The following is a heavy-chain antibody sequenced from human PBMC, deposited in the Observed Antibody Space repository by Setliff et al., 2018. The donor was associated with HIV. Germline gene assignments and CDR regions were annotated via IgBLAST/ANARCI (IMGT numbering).Heavy chain of an antibody. CDR3: ARRESSSFSFLAKYNWFDP. CDR2: ISHTGST. V-gene: IGHV4-34*01. CDR1: GGSILSGGYY. D-gene: IGHD6-6*01. J-gene: IGHJ5*02. Sequence: SETLSLTCSVSGGSILSGGYYWSWIRQPPGKGLEGIGQISHTGSTNYNPSLKSRVTISLDTSKNQFSLKLSSVTAADTAVYYCARRESSSFSFLAKYNWFDPWGQGTLVTVSS.